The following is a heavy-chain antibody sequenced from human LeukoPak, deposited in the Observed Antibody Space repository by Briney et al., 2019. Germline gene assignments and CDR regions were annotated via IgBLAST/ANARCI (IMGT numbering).Heavy chain of an antibody. Sequence: GGSLRLSCAASGFTVSSNYMSWVRQAPGKGLEWVSVIYSGGNTYYADSVKGRFTIARDNSKNTLYLQMNSLRAEDTAVYYCARGLYGYVSYYYMDVWGKGTTVTISS. CDR2: IYSGGNT. CDR3: ARGLYGYVSYYYMDV. J-gene: IGHJ6*03. D-gene: IGHD5-18*01. CDR1: GFTVSSNY. V-gene: IGHV3-66*01.